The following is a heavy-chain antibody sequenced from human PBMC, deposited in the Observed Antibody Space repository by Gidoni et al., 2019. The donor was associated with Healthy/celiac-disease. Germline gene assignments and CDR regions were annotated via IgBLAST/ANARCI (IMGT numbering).Heavy chain of an antibody. CDR3: ARAGVNLEGYSYGYGMDV. V-gene: IGHV1-69*02. CDR1: GGTFSSYT. CDR2: IIPILGIA. Sequence: QVQLVQSGAEVKKPGSSVKVSCKASGGTFSSYTISWVRQAPGQGLEWMGRIIPILGIANYAQKFQGRVTITADKSTSTAYMELSSLRSEDTAVYYCARAGVNLEGYSYGYGMDVWGQGTTVTVSS. D-gene: IGHD5-18*01. J-gene: IGHJ6*02.